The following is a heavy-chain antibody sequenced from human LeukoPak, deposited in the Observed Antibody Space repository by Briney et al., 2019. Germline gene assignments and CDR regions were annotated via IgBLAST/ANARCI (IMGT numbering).Heavy chain of an antibody. D-gene: IGHD6-19*01. Sequence: GGSLRLSCAASGFAFTDAWINWVRQAPGKGLEWVGHIKSKKNGGTTDFATPVKGRFTLSRDDSKNTLYLQMNSLRTEDTAVYYCTTSGSGWDYFDFWGQGTLVTVSS. V-gene: IGHV3-15*01. CDR2: IKSKKNGGTT. CDR3: TTSGSGWDYFDF. CDR1: GFAFTDAW. J-gene: IGHJ4*02.